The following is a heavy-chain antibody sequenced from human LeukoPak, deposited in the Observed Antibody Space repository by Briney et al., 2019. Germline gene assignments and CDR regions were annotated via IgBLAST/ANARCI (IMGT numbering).Heavy chain of an antibody. CDR2: ISGDGVST. CDR3: AKDRDTTGYEH. D-gene: IGHD3-22*01. J-gene: IGHJ1*01. CDR1: GFTFDDYA. V-gene: IGHV3-43*02. Sequence: GGSLRLSCAASGFTFDDYAMRWVRQAPGKGLEWVSFISGDGVSTFYADSVKGRFTISRDNSKNSLYLQMNSLRTEDTALYYCAKDRDTTGYEHWGQGTLVTVSS.